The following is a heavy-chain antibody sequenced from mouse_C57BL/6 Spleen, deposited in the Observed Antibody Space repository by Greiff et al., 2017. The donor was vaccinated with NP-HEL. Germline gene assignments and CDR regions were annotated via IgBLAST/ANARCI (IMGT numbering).Heavy chain of an antibody. CDR2: ISSGSSTI. J-gene: IGHJ3*01. CDR3: ARYHDYDGAWFAY. D-gene: IGHD2-4*01. V-gene: IGHV5-17*01. Sequence: EVQVVESGGGLVKPGGSLKLSCAASGFTFSDYGMHWVRQAPEKGLEWVAYISSGSSTIYYADTVKGRFTISRDNAKNTLFLQMTSLRSEDTAMYYCARYHDYDGAWFAYWSQGTLVTVSA. CDR1: GFTFSDYG.